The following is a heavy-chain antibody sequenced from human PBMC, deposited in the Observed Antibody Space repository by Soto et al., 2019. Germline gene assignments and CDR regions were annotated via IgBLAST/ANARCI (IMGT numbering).Heavy chain of an antibody. V-gene: IGHV1-18*01. CDR1: GYTFTSYG. J-gene: IGHJ6*02. D-gene: IGHD2-2*01. CDR3: ASLQDIVVVPAAMTSYYYYGMAV. CDR2: ISAYNGNT. Sequence: QVQLVQSGAEVKKPGASVKVSCKASGYTFTSYGISWVRQAPGQGLEWMGWISAYNGNTNYAQKLQGRVTMTTDTSTSTAYMELRSLRSDDTAVYYCASLQDIVVVPAAMTSYYYYGMAVWGQGTTVTVSS.